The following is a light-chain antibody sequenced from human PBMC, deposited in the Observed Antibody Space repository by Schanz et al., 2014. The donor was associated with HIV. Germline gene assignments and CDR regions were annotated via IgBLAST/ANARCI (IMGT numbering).Light chain of an antibody. CDR2: DVN. V-gene: IGLV2-11*01. J-gene: IGLJ1*01. CDR1: SSDIGGYNY. Sequence: QSALTQPRSVSGSPGQSVTISCTGTSSDIGGYNYVSWYQQHPGKAPKLMIFDVNSRPSGLSYRFSGSKSGNTASLAISDLQAADEADYYCSSFSTSDTPIFGTGTKLTVL. CDR3: SSFSTSDTPI.